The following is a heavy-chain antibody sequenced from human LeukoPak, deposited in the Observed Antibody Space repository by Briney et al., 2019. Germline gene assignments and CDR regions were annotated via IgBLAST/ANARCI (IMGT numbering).Heavy chain of an antibody. CDR2: IYYSGST. CDR1: GVSISSYY. J-gene: IGHJ6*03. Sequence: SETLSLTCTVSGVSISSYYWSWIRQPPGKGLEWIGYIYYSGSTNYNSSLKSRVTISVDTSKNQFSLKLSSVTAADTAVYYCARVIEGGYSYGSYYYYMDVWGKGTTVTISS. D-gene: IGHD5-18*01. V-gene: IGHV4-59*01. CDR3: ARVIEGGYSYGSYYYYMDV.